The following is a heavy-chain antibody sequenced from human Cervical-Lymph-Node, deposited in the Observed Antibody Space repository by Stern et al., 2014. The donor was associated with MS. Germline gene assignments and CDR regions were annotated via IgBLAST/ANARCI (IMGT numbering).Heavy chain of an antibody. CDR1: GFIFNYYG. Sequence: VHLVESGGGVVQPGGSLRLSCAASGFIFNYYGMHWVRQAPGKGLQWVAVISNDGSSRDYADSVKGRFTISRDNSKNTLFLQMNSLRVEDTGVYYCASRYDYGDYIYWGQGTLVTVSS. J-gene: IGHJ4*02. CDR3: ASRYDYGDYIY. V-gene: IGHV3-30*03. D-gene: IGHD4-17*01. CDR2: ISNDGSSR.